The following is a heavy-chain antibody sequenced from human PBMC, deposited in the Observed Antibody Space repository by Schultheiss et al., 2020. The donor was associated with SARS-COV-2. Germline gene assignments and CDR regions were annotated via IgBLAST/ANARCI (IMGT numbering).Heavy chain of an antibody. CDR1: GGSVSSGSYY. CDR3: ARSLYGDYGVEDY. D-gene: IGHD4-17*01. CDR2: IYYSGST. J-gene: IGHJ4*02. Sequence: SETLSLTCTVSGGSVSSGSYYWSWIRQPPGKGLEWIGYIYYSGSTNYNPSLKSRVTISVDTSKNQFSLKLSSVTAADTAVYYCARSLYGDYGVEDYWGQGTLVTVSS. V-gene: IGHV4-61*01.